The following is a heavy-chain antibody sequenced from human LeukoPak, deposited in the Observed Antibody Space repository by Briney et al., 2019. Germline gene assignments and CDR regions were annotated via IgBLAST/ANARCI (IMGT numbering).Heavy chain of an antibody. J-gene: IGHJ4*02. CDR1: GFTFSSYT. V-gene: IGHV3-21*01. CDR3: ARISCSGGTCYYYFDY. D-gene: IGHD2-15*01. Sequence: GGPLRLSCAASGFTFSSYTMNWVRQAPGKGLEWVSSITSSSFNIYYADSVRGRFTISRDNAKTSLYLQMNSLRAEDTAVYYCARISCSGGTCYYYFDYWGQGTLVTVSS. CDR2: ITSSSFNI.